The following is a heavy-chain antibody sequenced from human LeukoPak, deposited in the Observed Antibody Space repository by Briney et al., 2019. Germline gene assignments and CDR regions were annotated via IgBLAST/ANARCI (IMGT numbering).Heavy chain of an antibody. J-gene: IGHJ4*02. V-gene: IGHV3-23*01. D-gene: IGHD3/OR15-3a*01. CDR1: GFTFSSYA. CDR2: ISGSGGST. Sequence: GGSLRLSCAASGFTFSSYAMSWVRQAPGKGLEWVSAISGSGGSTYYADSVKGRFTISRDNSKNTLYLQMNSLRAEDTAVYYCARSPFGLVEEYYFDYWGQGTLVTVSS. CDR3: ARSPFGLVEEYYFDY.